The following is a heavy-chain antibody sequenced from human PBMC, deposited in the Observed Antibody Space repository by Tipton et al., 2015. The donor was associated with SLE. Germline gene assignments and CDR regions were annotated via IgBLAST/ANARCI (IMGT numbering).Heavy chain of an antibody. D-gene: IGHD1-26*01. V-gene: IGHV4-39*07. CDR1: GGSISSSTYS. J-gene: IGHJ4*02. CDR3: ARSGGSYYSYFDY. CDR2: LYYSGST. Sequence: TLSLTRTVSGGSISSSTYSWAWIRQPPGKGLEWIGSLYYSGSTFYNPSLKSRVTISVDTSKNQFSLKLSSVTAADTAVYYCARSGGSYYSYFDYWGQGTLVTVSS.